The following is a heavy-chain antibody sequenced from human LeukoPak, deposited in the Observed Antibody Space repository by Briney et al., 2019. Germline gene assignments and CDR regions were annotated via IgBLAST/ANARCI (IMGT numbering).Heavy chain of an antibody. J-gene: IGHJ4*02. V-gene: IGHV4-61*01. Sequence: PETLSLTCTVSGGSVTSGSYYWSWIRQPPGKELEWIGYISYRGNTNYNPSLKSRVTISVDTSKNQFSLKLTSVTAADTAVYYCARRAMVRGGTYFDYWGQGTLVTVSS. CDR1: GGSVTSGSYY. CDR3: ARRAMVRGGTYFDY. D-gene: IGHD3-10*01. CDR2: ISYRGNT.